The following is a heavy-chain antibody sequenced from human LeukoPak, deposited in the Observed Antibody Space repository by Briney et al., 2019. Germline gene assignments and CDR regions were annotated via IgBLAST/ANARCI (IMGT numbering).Heavy chain of an antibody. J-gene: IGHJ6*03. CDR3: ARGGVLSMDV. CDR1: GYTFRQYS. D-gene: IGHD6-13*01. V-gene: IGHV1-69*06. CDR2: IIPIFGTA. Sequence: GASVKVSCKASGYTFRQYSISWVRQAPGKGLEWMGGIIPIFGTANYAQKFQGRVTITADKSTSTAYMELSRLRSDDTAVYYCARGGVLSMDVWGKGTTVTVSS.